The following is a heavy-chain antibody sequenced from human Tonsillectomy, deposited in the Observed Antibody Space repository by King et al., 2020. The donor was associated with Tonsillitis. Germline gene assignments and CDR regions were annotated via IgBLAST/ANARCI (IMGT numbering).Heavy chain of an antibody. V-gene: IGHV3-73*01. D-gene: IGHD1-26*01. J-gene: IGHJ5*02. CDR2: IRSKANSYAT. CDR1: GVTFSGSA. CDR3: TRTTTYSGSYSS. Sequence: VQLVESGGGLVQPGGSLKLSCAASGVTFSGSAMHWVRQASGKGLEWVGRIRSKANSYATAYAASVKGRFTISRDDSKNTAYLQMNSLKTEDTAVYYCTRTTTYSGSYSSWGQGTLVTVSS.